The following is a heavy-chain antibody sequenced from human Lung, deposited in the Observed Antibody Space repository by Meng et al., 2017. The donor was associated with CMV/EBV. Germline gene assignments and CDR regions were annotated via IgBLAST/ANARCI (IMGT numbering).Heavy chain of an antibody. D-gene: IGHD7-27*01. J-gene: IGHJ4*02. V-gene: IGHV4-31*02. CDR2: IYNSGST. CDR1: GGSISSSDYS. Sequence: SGGSISSSDYSWSWIRQHPGKGLECIGYIYNSGSTYSNPSLRRRLSISIDTSKNQFSLKLNSVTAADTAVYYCARATGTGDDYFDYWGQGALVTVSS. CDR3: ARATGTGDDYFDY.